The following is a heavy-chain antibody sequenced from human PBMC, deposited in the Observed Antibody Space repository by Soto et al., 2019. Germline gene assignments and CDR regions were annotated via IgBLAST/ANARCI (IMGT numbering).Heavy chain of an antibody. CDR3: MTEYMMGAESLDY. V-gene: IGHV3-66*01. D-gene: IGHD3-16*01. J-gene: IGHJ4*02. Sequence: EVQLVESGGALVQPGGSLRLSCAVSGSTLSRDNMNWVRQAPGKGPEWVAIIYTVGNTYYADSVNGRFSVSRDTWKNTLFLEMDRLRSEDTAVYYCMTEYMMGAESLDYWGQGTLVTVSS. CDR1: GSTLSRDN. CDR2: IYTVGNT.